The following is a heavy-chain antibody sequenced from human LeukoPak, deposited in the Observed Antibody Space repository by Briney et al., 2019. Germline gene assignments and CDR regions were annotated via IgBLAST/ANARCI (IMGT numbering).Heavy chain of an antibody. CDR3: ARDRTLYSTMDV. D-gene: IGHD3-16*01. CDR2: MYYSGSS. J-gene: IGHJ6*04. V-gene: IGHV4-59*11. CDR1: GGSITSHR. Sequence: SETLSLTCSVSGGSITSHRWSWIRQAPGKALEWIGHMYYSGSSNYNPSLKSRVTISIDTSRTHFSLKLSSVTAADTAVYFCARDRTLYSTMDVWGKGTTVTVST.